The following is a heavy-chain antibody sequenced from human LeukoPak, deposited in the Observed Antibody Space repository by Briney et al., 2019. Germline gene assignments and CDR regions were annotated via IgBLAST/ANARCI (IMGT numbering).Heavy chain of an antibody. V-gene: IGHV1-2*02. D-gene: IGHD5-12*01. CDR2: INPKTGDT. J-gene: IGHJ4*02. Sequence: GASVKVSCKASGYTFTGYYMHWVRPAPGEGLEWMGWINPKTGDTNYAQKFQGRVTMTTDTSTSTAYMELRSLRSDDTAVYYCARTSHYVDIAATIPYGIYYFDYWGQGTLVTVSS. CDR3: ARTSHYVDIAATIPYGIYYFDY. CDR1: GYTFTGYY.